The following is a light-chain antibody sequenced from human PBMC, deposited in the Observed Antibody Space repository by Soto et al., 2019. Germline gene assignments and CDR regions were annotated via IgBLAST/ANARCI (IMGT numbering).Light chain of an antibody. CDR1: QSIGGF. CDR3: QQSYSTPLT. Sequence: GDIVTITCRASQSIGGFLNWYQQKLGKAPKLLIYAASSLQSGVPSRFSGSGSGTDFNLTISSLQTEDFATYYCQQSYSTPLTFGGGTKVDIK. V-gene: IGKV1-39*01. CDR2: AAS. J-gene: IGKJ4*01.